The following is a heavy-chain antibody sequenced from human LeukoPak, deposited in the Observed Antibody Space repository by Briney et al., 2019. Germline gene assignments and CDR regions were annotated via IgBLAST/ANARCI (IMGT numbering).Heavy chain of an antibody. CDR2: INNDASTT. CDR1: GFTFSSYW. Sequence: GGSLRLSCAASGFTFSSYWMHWVRQVPGKGLVWVSRINNDASTTNYADSVKGRFTISRDSAKNTLYLQMNSLRAEDTAVFYCAREVGATVPMGGFDLWGQGTMVTVSS. J-gene: IGHJ3*01. CDR3: AREVGATVPMGGFDL. V-gene: IGHV3-74*01. D-gene: IGHD1-26*01.